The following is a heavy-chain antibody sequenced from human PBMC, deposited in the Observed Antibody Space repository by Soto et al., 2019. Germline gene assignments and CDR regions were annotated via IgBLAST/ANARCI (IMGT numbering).Heavy chain of an antibody. Sequence: QVQLVESGGGVVQPGRSLRLSCGASGFKFSTYGMHWVRQAPGKGLEWVAVISYDGNNKDYADSVKGRFTISRDNSKNTSYLQMNSLRAEDKAVYYCAKGLVGYVFGVQDYYFGMDVWGQGTTVAVSS. CDR1: GFKFSTYG. D-gene: IGHD1-26*01. CDR2: ISYDGNNK. J-gene: IGHJ6*02. V-gene: IGHV3-30*18. CDR3: AKGLVGYVFGVQDYYFGMDV.